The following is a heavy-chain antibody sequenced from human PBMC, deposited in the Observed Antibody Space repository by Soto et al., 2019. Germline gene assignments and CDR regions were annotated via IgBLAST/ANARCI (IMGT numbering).Heavy chain of an antibody. Sequence: QVQLQESGPGLVKPSGTLSLTCAVSGGSISSSNWWSWVRQPPGKGLEWIGEIYHSGSTNYNPSLKSRVTISLDKSKNQFSLKLSSVTAADTSVYYCARGGTTGLTTGMYWFDPWGQGTLVTVSS. CDR2: IYHSGST. CDR1: GGSISSSNW. V-gene: IGHV4-4*02. J-gene: IGHJ5*02. D-gene: IGHD4-17*01. CDR3: ARGGTTGLTTGMYWFDP.